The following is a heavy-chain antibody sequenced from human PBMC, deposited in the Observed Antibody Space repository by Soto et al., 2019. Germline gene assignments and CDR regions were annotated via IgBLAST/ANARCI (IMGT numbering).Heavy chain of an antibody. J-gene: IGHJ4*02. CDR2: MNPSGGNR. Sequence: SVKVSCKASGYTFTSCDINWVRQATGQGLEWMGWMNPSGGNRGYAQKFQGRVTMTRNTSTSTAYMELSSLSPEDTAVYYCAPNYDYWSGYFMNWGQGTLVTVSS. CDR3: APNYDYWSGYFMN. CDR1: GYTFTSCD. D-gene: IGHD3-3*01. V-gene: IGHV1-8*01.